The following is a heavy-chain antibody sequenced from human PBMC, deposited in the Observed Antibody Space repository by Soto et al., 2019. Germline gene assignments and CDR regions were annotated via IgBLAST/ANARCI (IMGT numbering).Heavy chain of an antibody. CDR2: IWYDGSNK. V-gene: IGHV3-33*01. J-gene: IGHJ1*01. Sequence: PGGSLRLSCAASGFTFSSYGMHWVRQAPGRGLEWMAVIWYDGSNKYYADSVKGRFTISRDNSKNTLYLQMNSLRAEDTAVYYCARDRSADRFVQYFQHWGPGTLVTVSS. D-gene: IGHD6-19*01. CDR1: GFTFSSYG. CDR3: ARDRSADRFVQYFQH.